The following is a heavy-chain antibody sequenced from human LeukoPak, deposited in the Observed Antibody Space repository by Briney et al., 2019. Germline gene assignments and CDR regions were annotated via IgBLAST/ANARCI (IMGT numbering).Heavy chain of an antibody. V-gene: IGHV4-34*01. CDR3: ARNRGKYYYYYYYMDV. Sequence: SETLSLTCAVSGGSFSGYYWSWIRQPPGKGLEWIGEINHSGSTNYNPSLKSRVTISVDTSKNQFSLKLSSVTAADTAVYYCARNRGKYYYYYYYMDVWGKGTTVTVSS. CDR2: INHSGST. D-gene: IGHD3-10*01. J-gene: IGHJ6*03. CDR1: GGSFSGYY.